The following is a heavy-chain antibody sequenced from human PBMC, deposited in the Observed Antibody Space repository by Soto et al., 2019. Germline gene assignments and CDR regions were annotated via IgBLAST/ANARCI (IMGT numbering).Heavy chain of an antibody. V-gene: IGHV1-2*04. J-gene: IGHJ6*02. CDR1: GYTFTGYY. D-gene: IGHD4-4*01. CDR3: ARGGLWEGDYSNYYYYGMDV. Sequence: ASVKVSCKASGYTFTGYYMHWVRQAPGQGLEWMGWINPNSGGTNYAQKFQGWVTMTRDTSISTVYMELSRLRSDDTAVYYCARGGLWEGDYSNYYYYGMDVWGQGTTVTVSS. CDR2: INPNSGGT.